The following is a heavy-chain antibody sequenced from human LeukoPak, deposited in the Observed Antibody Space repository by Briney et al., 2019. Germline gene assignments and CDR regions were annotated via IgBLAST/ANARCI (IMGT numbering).Heavy chain of an antibody. D-gene: IGHD6-19*01. V-gene: IGHV1-8*01. J-gene: IGHJ5*02. CDR2: MNPNSGNT. CDR3: ARGRLCSSGWYGGFDP. Sequence: GASVKVSCKASGYTFTSYDINWVRQATGQGLEWMGWMNPNSGNTGYAQKFQGRVTMTRNTSISTAYMELSSLRSEDPAVYYCARGRLCSSGWYGGFDPWGQGTLVTVSS. CDR1: GYTFTSYD.